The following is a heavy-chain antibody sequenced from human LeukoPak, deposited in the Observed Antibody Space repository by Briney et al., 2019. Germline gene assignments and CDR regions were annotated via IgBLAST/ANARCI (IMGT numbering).Heavy chain of an antibody. CDR2: IKQDGSEK. J-gene: IGHJ2*01. Sequence: GGSLRLSCAASGFTFSSYAMSWVRQAPGTGLEWVANIKQDGSEKYYVDSVKGRFTISRDNAKNSLYLQMNRLRAEDTAVYYCARDRLYSSSWYRTSYWYFDLWGRGTLVTVSS. D-gene: IGHD6-13*01. CDR3: ARDRLYSSSWYRTSYWYFDL. V-gene: IGHV3-7*01. CDR1: GFTFSSYA.